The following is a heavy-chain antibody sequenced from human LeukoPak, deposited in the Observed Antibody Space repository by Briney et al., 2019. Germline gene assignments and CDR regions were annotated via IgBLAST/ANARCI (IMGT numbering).Heavy chain of an antibody. J-gene: IGHJ6*02. CDR3: ARVGGVAGDRSYYYYYYGMDV. CDR2: INSDGSTT. CDR1: GFTFSSYW. Sequence: GGSLRLSCAASGFTFSSYWMHWVRQAPGKGLVWVSRINSDGSTTNYADSVKGRFTISRDNAKNTLYLQMNSLRAEDTAVYYCARVGGVAGDRSYYYYYYGMDVWGQGTTVTVSS. V-gene: IGHV3-74*01. D-gene: IGHD1-26*01.